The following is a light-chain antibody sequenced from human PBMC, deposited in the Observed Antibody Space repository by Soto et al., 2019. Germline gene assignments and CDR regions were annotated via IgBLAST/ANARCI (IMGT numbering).Light chain of an antibody. CDR3: QQYFSTPWT. J-gene: IGKJ1*01. CDR1: QSVLYRSNNENY. Sequence: DIVMTQSPDSLAVSLGERATINCKSSQSVLYRSNNENYLAWFQQKPGQPPKLLIYWASTRESGVPDRFSGSGSGTDFTLTVSSLQAEDVAVYYCQQYFSTPWTFGRGTKVEIK. V-gene: IGKV4-1*01. CDR2: WAS.